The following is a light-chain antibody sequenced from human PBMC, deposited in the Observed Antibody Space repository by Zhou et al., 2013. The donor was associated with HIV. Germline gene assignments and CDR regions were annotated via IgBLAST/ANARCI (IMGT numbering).Light chain of an antibody. V-gene: IGKV3-15*01. CDR1: ESVSTN. CDR3: QQYGSWPRT. J-gene: IGKJ2*01. CDR2: GAS. Sequence: DIVMTQSPATLSVSPGERATLSCRASESVSTNLAWYQQKPGQAPRLLMYGASTRATGIPARFSGSGAGTEFTLTISNMQSEDFAVYYCQQYGSWPRTFGQGTKLEIK.